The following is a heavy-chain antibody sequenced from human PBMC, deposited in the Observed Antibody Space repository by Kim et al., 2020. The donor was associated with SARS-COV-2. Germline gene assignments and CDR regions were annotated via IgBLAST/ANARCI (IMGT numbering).Heavy chain of an antibody. D-gene: IGHD6-13*01. J-gene: IGHJ5*02. CDR3: ARDGSSWYGRVNWFDP. Sequence: ASVKVSCKASGYTFTSYGISWVRQAPGQGLEWMGWISAYNGNTNYAQKLQGRVTMTTDTSTSTAYMELRSLRSDDTAVYYCARDGSSWYGRVNWFDPWGQGTLVTVSS. CDR1: GYTFTSYG. CDR2: ISAYNGNT. V-gene: IGHV1-18*04.